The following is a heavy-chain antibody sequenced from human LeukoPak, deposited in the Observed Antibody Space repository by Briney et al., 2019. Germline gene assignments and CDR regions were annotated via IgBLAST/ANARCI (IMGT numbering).Heavy chain of an antibody. D-gene: IGHD6-13*01. CDR3: AKEAYSSSWYGGSDY. Sequence: GGSLRLSCAASGFTFSSYGMHWVRQAPGKGLEWVAVISYDGGNKYYADSVKGRFTISRDNSKNTLYLQMNSLRAENTAVYYCAKEAYSSSWYGGSDYWGQGTLVTASS. CDR1: GFTFSSYG. CDR2: ISYDGGNK. V-gene: IGHV3-30*18. J-gene: IGHJ4*02.